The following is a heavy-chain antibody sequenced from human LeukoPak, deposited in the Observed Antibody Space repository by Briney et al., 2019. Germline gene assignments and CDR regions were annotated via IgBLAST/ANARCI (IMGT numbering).Heavy chain of an antibody. CDR1: GYTFTSYD. V-gene: IGHV1-8*03. D-gene: IGHD1-26*01. CDR3: ARARGSPRTLEY. Sequence: ASVKVSCKASGYTFTSYDINWVRQATGQGLEWMGWMNPNSGNTGYAQKFQGRVTITRNTSISTAYMELSSLRSEDTAVYYCARARGSPRTLEYWGQGTLVTVSS. J-gene: IGHJ4*02. CDR2: MNPNSGNT.